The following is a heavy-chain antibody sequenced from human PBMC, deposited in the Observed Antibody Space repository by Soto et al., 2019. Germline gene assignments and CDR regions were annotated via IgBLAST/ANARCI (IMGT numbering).Heavy chain of an antibody. Sequence: QVVLQESGPGLVKPSETLSLTCSVSGVPVSSTSYYWVWIRQPPGKGLEWIGSIYSSGTTYYNPSVKSRVSMSMDSSKNQFSLKLSSVTAADTAVYYCARRIEWTNLDYWGQGTLVTVSS. CDR2: IYSSGTT. D-gene: IGHD3-3*01. V-gene: IGHV4-39*01. CDR1: GVPVSSTSYY. CDR3: ARRIEWTNLDY. J-gene: IGHJ4*02.